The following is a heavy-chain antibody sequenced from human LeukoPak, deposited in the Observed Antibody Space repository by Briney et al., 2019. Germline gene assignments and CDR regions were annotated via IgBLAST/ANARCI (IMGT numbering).Heavy chain of an antibody. D-gene: IGHD6-19*01. CDR2: INHSGST. Sequence: KPSETLSLTCAVYGGSFSGYYWSWIRQPPGKGLEWIGEINHSGSTNYNPSLKSRVTISVDTSKNQFSLKLSSVTAADTAVYYCAKDRLGYSSGFDYWGQGTLVTVSS. CDR1: GGSFSGYY. CDR3: AKDRLGYSSGFDY. J-gene: IGHJ4*02. V-gene: IGHV4-34*01.